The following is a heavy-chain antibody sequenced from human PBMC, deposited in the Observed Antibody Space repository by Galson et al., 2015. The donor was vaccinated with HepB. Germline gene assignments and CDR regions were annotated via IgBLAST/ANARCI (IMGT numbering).Heavy chain of an antibody. CDR3: AQLGTGY. D-gene: IGHD7-27*01. Sequence: SLRLSCAASGFSVSSNYMNWVRQAPGKGLEWVSVIYGGSNTYYADFVEGRFTISRDDSKNTVYLQMNSLRVEDTAVYYCAQLGTGYWGQGTLVTVSS. CDR2: IYGGSNT. CDR1: GFSVSSNY. J-gene: IGHJ4*02. V-gene: IGHV3-53*01.